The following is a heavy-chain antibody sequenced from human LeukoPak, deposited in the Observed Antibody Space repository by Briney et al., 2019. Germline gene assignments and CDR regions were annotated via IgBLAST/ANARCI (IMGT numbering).Heavy chain of an antibody. J-gene: IGHJ4*02. CDR3: ARGPHYSSSSLTQFDY. CDR2: IYSGGST. CDR1: GFTVSSNY. V-gene: IGHV3-66*01. D-gene: IGHD6-6*01. Sequence: GGSLRLSCAASGFTVSSNYMSWVRQAPGKGLEWVSVIYSGGSTYYADSVKGRFTISRDNSKNTLYLQMNSLRAEDTAVYYCARGPHYSSSSLTQFDYWGQGTLVTVSS.